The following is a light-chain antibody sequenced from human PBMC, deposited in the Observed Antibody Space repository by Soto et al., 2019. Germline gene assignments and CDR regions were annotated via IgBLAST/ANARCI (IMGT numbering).Light chain of an antibody. CDR3: SSYTSSSTPWV. CDR1: SSDVGGYNY. CDR2: DVS. V-gene: IGLV2-14*01. J-gene: IGLJ3*02. Sequence: QSALTQPASVSGSPGQSITISCTGTSSDVGGYNYVSWYQQHPGKAPKLMIYDVSNRPSGVSNRFSGSKSGYTASLTISGLQAEDEADYYCSSYTSSSTPWVFGGGTKLTVL.